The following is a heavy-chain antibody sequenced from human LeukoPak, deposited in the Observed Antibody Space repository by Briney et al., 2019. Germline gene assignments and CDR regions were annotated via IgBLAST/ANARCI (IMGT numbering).Heavy chain of an antibody. V-gene: IGHV4-30-2*01. D-gene: IGHD4-17*01. J-gene: IGHJ4*02. CDR3: ARAGSYGDFPFDY. Sequence: SETLSLTCAVSGGSISSGGYSWSWIRQPPGKGLEWIGYIYHSGSTYYNPSLKSRVTISVDRSKNQFSLKLSSVTAADTAVYYCARAGSYGDFPFDYWGQGTLVTVSS. CDR1: GGSISSGGYS. CDR2: IYHSGST.